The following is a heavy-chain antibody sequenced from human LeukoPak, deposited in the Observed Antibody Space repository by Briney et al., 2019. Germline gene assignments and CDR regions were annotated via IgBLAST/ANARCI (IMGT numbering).Heavy chain of an antibody. V-gene: IGHV4-59*12. CDR3: AGYCSNTSCHTINWFDP. CDR2: IYYSGST. D-gene: IGHD2-2*01. Sequence: SETLSLTCTVSGGSISSYYWSWVRQPPGKGLEWIGSIYYSGSTNYNPSLKSRVTISVDGCKNQFYLKLSSVTAADTAVYYCAGYCSNTSCHTINWFDPWGQGTLVTVSS. J-gene: IGHJ5*02. CDR1: GGSISSYY.